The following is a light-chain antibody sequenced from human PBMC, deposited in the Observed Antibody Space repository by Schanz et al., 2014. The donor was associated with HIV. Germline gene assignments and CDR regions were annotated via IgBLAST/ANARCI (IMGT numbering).Light chain of an antibody. J-gene: IGLJ2*01. CDR2: DVS. Sequence: QSALTQPASVSGSPGQSVTISCTGTSSDVGAYNYVSWYQQYPGKAPKVMIYDVSNRPSGVSNRFSGSKSGSTASLTISGLQAEDEADYYCSSYTSSSTYVVFGGGTKLTVL. V-gene: IGLV2-14*01. CDR1: SSDVGAYNY. CDR3: SSYTSSSTYVV.